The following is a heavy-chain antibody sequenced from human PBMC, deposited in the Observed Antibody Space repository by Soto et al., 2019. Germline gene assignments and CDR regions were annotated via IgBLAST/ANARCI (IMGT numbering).Heavy chain of an antibody. CDR1: GYTFTSYG. V-gene: IGHV1-8*02. J-gene: IGHJ6*03. Sequence: ASVKVSCKASGYTFTSYGISWVRQAPGQGLEWMGWMNPNSGNTGYAQKFQGRVTMTRNTSISTAYMELSSLRSEDTAVYYCARGEVDFWSGYYSFYYYYMDVWGKGTTVTVSS. D-gene: IGHD3-3*01. CDR3: ARGEVDFWSGYYSFYYYYMDV. CDR2: MNPNSGNT.